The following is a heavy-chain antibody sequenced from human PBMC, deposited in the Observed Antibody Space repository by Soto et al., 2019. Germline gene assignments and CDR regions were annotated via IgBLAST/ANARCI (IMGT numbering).Heavy chain of an antibody. Sequence: PGGSLRLSCTASGFTFTDYYMSWVRLAPGKGLEWISYISGSTGYTNYVDSVRGRFTISRDNARNSLYLQMDSLRVEDTAIYYCARDTISATGTGIDYWGQGTLVTVSS. CDR3: ARDTISATGTGIDY. CDR1: GFTFTDYY. V-gene: IGHV3-11*06. D-gene: IGHD6-13*01. J-gene: IGHJ4*02. CDR2: ISGSTGYT.